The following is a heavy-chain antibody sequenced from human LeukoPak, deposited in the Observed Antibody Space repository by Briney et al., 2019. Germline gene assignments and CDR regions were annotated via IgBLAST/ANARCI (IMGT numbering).Heavy chain of an antibody. J-gene: IGHJ2*01. D-gene: IGHD3-10*01. Sequence: PGGFLRLSCAASEFTFTNYWMSWVRQAPGKGLEWVAHMKQDGRETHYVDSVKGRFTISRANAKNSVYLQMNSLRAEDTAVYFCARDAFRARYFDLWGRGTLVTVSS. CDR3: ARDAFRARYFDL. CDR1: EFTFTNYW. CDR2: MKQDGRET. V-gene: IGHV3-7*01.